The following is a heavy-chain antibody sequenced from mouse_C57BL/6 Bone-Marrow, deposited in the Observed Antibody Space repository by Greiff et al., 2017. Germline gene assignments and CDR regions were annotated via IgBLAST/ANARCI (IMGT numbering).Heavy chain of an antibody. Sequence: DVMLVESGGGLVKPGGSLKLSCAASGFTFSDYGMHWVRQAPEKGLEWVAYISSGSSTIYYADTVKGRFTISRDNAKNTLFLQMTSLRSEDTAMYYCAREYYYGSSYDWYFDVWGTGTTVTVSS. D-gene: IGHD1-1*01. CDR1: GFTFSDYG. CDR3: AREYYYGSSYDWYFDV. J-gene: IGHJ1*03. V-gene: IGHV5-17*01. CDR2: ISSGSSTI.